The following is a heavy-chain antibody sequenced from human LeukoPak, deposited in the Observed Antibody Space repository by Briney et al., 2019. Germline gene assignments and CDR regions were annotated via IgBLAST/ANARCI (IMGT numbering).Heavy chain of an antibody. CDR2: INHSGST. Sequence: PSETLSLTCAVYGGSFSGYYWSWIRQPPGKGLEWIGEINHSGSTNYNPSLKSRVTISVYTSKPQFSVQLSSVTAADTAVYYCATVRSSGWAPPTYWGQGTLVTVSS. CDR1: GGSFSGYY. CDR3: ATVRSSGWAPPTY. J-gene: IGHJ4*02. D-gene: IGHD6-19*01. V-gene: IGHV4-34*01.